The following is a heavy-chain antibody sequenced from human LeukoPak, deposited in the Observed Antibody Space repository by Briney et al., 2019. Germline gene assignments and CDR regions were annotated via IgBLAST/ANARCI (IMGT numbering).Heavy chain of an antibody. CDR2: IYYSGST. CDR3: ARSSSWYYFDY. D-gene: IGHD6-13*01. CDR1: GGSISSSRSY. V-gene: IGHV4-39*07. J-gene: IGHJ4*02. Sequence: SETLSLTCTDSGGSISSSRSYWGWIRQPPGKGLEWIGSIYYSGSTYYNPSLKSRVTFSVDTPKNQFSLKLSSVAAADTAVYYCARSSSWYYFDYWGQGTLVTVSS.